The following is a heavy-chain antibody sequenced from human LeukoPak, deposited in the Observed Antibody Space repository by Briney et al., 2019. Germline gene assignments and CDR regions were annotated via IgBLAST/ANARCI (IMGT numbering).Heavy chain of an antibody. D-gene: IGHD6-13*01. CDR3: VRDPSYGSSWYYYMDV. V-gene: IGHV3-48*04. CDR2: ISSSSFKI. CDR1: GFTFSSYS. J-gene: IGHJ6*03. Sequence: GGSLRLSCAASGFTFSSYSMNWVRQAPGKGLEWVSYISSSSFKIGYADSVKGRFTISRDNSKNSLYLQMDSLRVEDTAVYYCVRDPSYGSSWYYYMDVWGKGTTVTVSS.